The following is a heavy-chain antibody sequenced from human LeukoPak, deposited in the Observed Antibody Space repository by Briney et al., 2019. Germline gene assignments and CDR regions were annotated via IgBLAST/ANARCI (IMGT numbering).Heavy chain of an antibody. D-gene: IGHD3-10*01. J-gene: IGHJ5*02. CDR3: ARDYYSGSGNYREVRWFGP. Sequence: SETLSLTCTVSGGSISSYYWSWIRQPPGKGLEWIGYIYYSGSTNYNPSLKSRVTISVDTSKNQFSLKLSSVTAADTAVYYCARDYYSGSGNYREVRWFGPWGQGTLVTVAS. CDR1: GGSISSYY. V-gene: IGHV4-59*01. CDR2: IYYSGST.